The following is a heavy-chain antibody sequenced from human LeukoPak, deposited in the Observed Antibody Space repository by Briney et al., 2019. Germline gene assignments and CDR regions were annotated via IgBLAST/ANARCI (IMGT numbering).Heavy chain of an antibody. V-gene: IGHV3-21*01. J-gene: IGHJ4*02. CDR1: GFTFSSYS. CDR3: AKEFIAGDGHVDCDS. D-gene: IGHD5-24*01. CDR2: ISSSSSYI. Sequence: SGGSLRLSCAASGFTFSSYSMNWVRQAPGKGLEWVSSISSSSSYIYYADSVKGRFTISRDNAKNSLYLQMNSLRAEDTAVYYCAKEFIAGDGHVDCDSWGQGTLVTVSS.